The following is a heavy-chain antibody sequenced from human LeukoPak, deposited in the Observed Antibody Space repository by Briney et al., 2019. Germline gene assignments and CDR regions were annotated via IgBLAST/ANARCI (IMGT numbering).Heavy chain of an antibody. CDR1: GFSFDTYA. Sequence: GGSLRLSCAASGFSFDTYAMSWVRQTPGKGLEWVSAISGSGGSTYYADSVKGRFTISRDNSKNTLYLQMNSLRAEDTAVYYCAKDCLGYCSGGRNHWGQGTLVTVSS. CDR2: ISGSGGST. D-gene: IGHD2-15*01. V-gene: IGHV3-23*01. J-gene: IGHJ5*02. CDR3: AKDCLGYCSGGRNH.